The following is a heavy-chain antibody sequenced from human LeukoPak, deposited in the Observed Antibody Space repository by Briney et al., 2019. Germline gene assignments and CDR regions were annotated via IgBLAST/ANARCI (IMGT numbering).Heavy chain of an antibody. CDR2: ISGFNT. CDR1: GFAFSNYA. Sequence: GGSLRLSCTTSGFAFSNYAMNWGRHAPGKGPEWVSGISGFNTYYADSVKGRFTIFRDNSKNVLYLQMDRLRAEDTAVYSCAKDVCTSPRCLLYFDSWGQGTLVTVSS. D-gene: IGHD2-8*01. V-gene: IGHV3-23*01. J-gene: IGHJ4*02. CDR3: AKDVCTSPRCLLYFDS.